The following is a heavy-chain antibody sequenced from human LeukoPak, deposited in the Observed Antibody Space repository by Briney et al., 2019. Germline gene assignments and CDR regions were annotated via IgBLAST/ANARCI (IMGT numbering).Heavy chain of an antibody. V-gene: IGHV1-69*05. CDR2: IIPIFGTA. D-gene: IGHD6-13*01. Sequence: SVKVSCKASGGTFSSYAVSWVRQAPGQGLEWMGRIIPIFGTANYAQKFQGRVTITTDESTSTAYMELSSLRSEDTAVYYCARSYSSSMQSYYYYYMDVWGKGTTVTVSS. CDR1: GGTFSSYA. J-gene: IGHJ6*03. CDR3: ARSYSSSMQSYYYYYMDV.